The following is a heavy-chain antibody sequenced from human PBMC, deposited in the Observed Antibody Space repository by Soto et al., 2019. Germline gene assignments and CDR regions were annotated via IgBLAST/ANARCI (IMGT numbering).Heavy chain of an antibody. V-gene: IGHV1-24*01. D-gene: IGHD3-22*01. CDR2: FDPEDGET. CDR1: GYTLTELS. Sequence: GASVKVSCKVSGYTLTELSMHWVRHAPGKGLEWMGGFDPEDGETIYAQKFQGRVTMTEDTSTDTAYMELSSLRSEDTAVYYCATRPLYYYDSSGQYYFDYWGQGTLVTVSS. J-gene: IGHJ4*02. CDR3: ATRPLYYYDSSGQYYFDY.